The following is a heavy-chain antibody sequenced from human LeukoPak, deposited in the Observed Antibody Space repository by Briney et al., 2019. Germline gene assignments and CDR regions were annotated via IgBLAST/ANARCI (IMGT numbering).Heavy chain of an antibody. J-gene: IGHJ4*02. CDR2: IYHSGST. CDR1: GGSISSGGYS. V-gene: IGHV4-30-2*01. CDR3: ARVWAGKIDY. D-gene: IGHD6-19*01. Sequence: SETLSLTCAVSGGSISSGGYSWSWIRQPPGKGLEWIGSIYHSGSTYYNPSLKSRVTISVDRSKNQFSLKLSSVTAADTAVYYCARVWAGKIDYWGQGTLVTVSS.